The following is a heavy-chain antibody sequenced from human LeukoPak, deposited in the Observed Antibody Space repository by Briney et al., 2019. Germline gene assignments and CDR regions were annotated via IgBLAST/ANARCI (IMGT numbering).Heavy chain of an antibody. D-gene: IGHD3-10*01. CDR3: AREVGFGSQVYYFDY. CDR1: GYTFTGYY. Sequence: ASVKVSCKASGYTFTGYYVHWLRQAPAQGLEWMGRINSNSGDTKYTQKFQDRVTITRDTSIGTAYMDLSRLTSDDTAVYYCAREVGFGSQVYYFDYWGQGTLVTVSS. CDR2: INSNSGDT. V-gene: IGHV1-2*06. J-gene: IGHJ4*02.